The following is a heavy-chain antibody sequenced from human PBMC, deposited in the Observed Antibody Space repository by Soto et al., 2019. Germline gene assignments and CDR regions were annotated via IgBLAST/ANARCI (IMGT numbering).Heavy chain of an antibody. Sequence: PSETLSLTCTVSGGSISSGGYYWSWIRQHPGKGLEWIGYIYYSGSTYYNPSLKSRVTISVDTSKNQFSLKLSSVTAADTAVYYCARARSVRFLEWLPLLFDYWGQGTLVTVSS. V-gene: IGHV4-31*03. CDR2: IYYSGST. CDR1: GGSISSGGYY. J-gene: IGHJ4*02. CDR3: ARARSVRFLEWLPLLFDY. D-gene: IGHD3-3*01.